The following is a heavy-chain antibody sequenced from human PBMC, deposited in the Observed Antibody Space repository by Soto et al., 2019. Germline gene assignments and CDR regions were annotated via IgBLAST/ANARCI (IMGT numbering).Heavy chain of an antibody. Sequence: QVQLVESGGGLVKPGGSLRLSCAISGFTLSDYYMSWIRQAPGKGLEWVSFISSGGDSILYADSVKGRFTISRDNAKNSLYLQMNSLRAEDTAVYYCARGRAIREIVIAYTIFEYWGQGTLVTVSS. D-gene: IGHD3-10*01. CDR3: ARGRAIREIVIAYTIFEY. J-gene: IGHJ4*02. CDR2: ISSGGDSI. V-gene: IGHV3-11*01. CDR1: GFTLSDYY.